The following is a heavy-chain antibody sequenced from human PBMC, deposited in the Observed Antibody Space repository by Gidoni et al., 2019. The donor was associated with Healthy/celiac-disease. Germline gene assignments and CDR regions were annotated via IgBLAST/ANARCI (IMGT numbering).Heavy chain of an antibody. CDR2: IYWDDEK. J-gene: IGHJ6*02. D-gene: IGHD6-13*01. V-gene: IGHV2-5*02. CDR3: AHTAEYSSSWYYYYYGMDV. Sequence: QITLKESGPTLVKPTQTLTLTCTFSGFSLSTSGVGVGWIRQPPGKALAWLALIYWDDEKRYSPSLKSRLTITKDTSKNQVVLTMTNMDPVDTATYYCAHTAEYSSSWYYYYYGMDVWGQGTTVTVSS. CDR1: GFSLSTSGVG.